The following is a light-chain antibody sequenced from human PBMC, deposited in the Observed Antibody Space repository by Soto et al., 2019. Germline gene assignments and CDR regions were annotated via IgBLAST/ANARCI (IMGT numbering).Light chain of an antibody. Sequence: QSALTQPPSASGSPGQSVTISCTGTSSDVGGYNYVSWYQQHPGKAPKLMIYEVSKRPSGVPDRFSGSKSGNTASLTVPGLQTEDEADYYCSSYAGSNNLGVFGTGTKLTVL. V-gene: IGLV2-8*01. CDR3: SSYAGSNNLGV. CDR2: EVS. J-gene: IGLJ1*01. CDR1: SSDVGGYNY.